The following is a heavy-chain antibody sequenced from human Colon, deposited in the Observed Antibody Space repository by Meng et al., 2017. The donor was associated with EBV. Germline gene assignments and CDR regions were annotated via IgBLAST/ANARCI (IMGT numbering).Heavy chain of an antibody. CDR3: ARRRGGSGRDC. J-gene: IGHJ4*02. D-gene: IGHD3-10*01. Sequence: HQQLQESGPGLLKPSATLSLTCTVSGGSISSNGYYWDWVRQPPGKGLEWIGAIYHSGSTSYNPSLQSRVTMFVDTSKNQFSLMLTSVTATDTAVYYCARRRGGSGRDCWGQGTLVTVSS. V-gene: IGHV4-39*01. CDR1: GGSISSNGYY. CDR2: IYHSGST.